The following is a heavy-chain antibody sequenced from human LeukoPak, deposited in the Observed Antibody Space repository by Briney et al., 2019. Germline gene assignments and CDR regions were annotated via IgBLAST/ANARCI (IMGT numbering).Heavy chain of an antibody. J-gene: IGHJ6*02. Sequence: SVKVSCKASGGTFSSYAISWVRQAPGQGLEWMGGIIPIFGTANYAQKFQGRVTITADESTSTAYMELSSLRSEDTAVYYCAREKFNDYGDYANYYYYGMDVWGQGTTVTVSS. D-gene: IGHD4-17*01. V-gene: IGHV1-69*13. CDR3: AREKFNDYGDYANYYYYGMDV. CDR1: GGTFSSYA. CDR2: IIPIFGTA.